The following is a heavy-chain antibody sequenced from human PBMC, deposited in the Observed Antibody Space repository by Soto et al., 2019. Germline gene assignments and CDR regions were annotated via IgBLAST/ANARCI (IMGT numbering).Heavy chain of an antibody. D-gene: IGHD6-13*01. J-gene: IGHJ6*02. V-gene: IGHV3-23*01. CDR1: GVTFRSYA. CDR2: ISGSVGST. Sequence: AGCLRLSCASSGVTFRSYAIIWVRHAPVTGLHCVSAISGSVGSTYSADSVKGRFTISRDNTKNTLYLQMNSLRAEDTAVYYCTKDRGGDSSSPEWYYYYGMDVWGQGTTVTVSS. CDR3: TKDRGGDSSSPEWYYYYGMDV.